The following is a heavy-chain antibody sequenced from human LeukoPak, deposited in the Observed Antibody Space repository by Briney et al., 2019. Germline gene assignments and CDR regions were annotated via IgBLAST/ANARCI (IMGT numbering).Heavy chain of an antibody. CDR2: ISYDGSNK. J-gene: IGHJ6*02. CDR3: AKVIAAADYGMDV. D-gene: IGHD6-13*01. V-gene: IGHV3-30*18. Sequence: GGSLSLSCAASGFTFSSYGMHWVRQAPGKGLEWVAVISYDGSNKYYADSVKGRFTISRDNSKNTLYLQMNSLRAEDTAVYYCAKVIAAADYGMDVWGQGTTVTVSS. CDR1: GFTFSSYG.